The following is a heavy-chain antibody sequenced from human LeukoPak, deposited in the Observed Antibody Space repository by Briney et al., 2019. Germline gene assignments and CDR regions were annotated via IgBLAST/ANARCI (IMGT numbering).Heavy chain of an antibody. CDR2: IIPILGIA. V-gene: IGHV1-69*04. D-gene: IGHD6-13*01. CDR1: GGTFSSYA. J-gene: IGHJ4*02. CDR3: ARVAAAAGNFLDY. Sequence: WASVKVSCKASGGTFSSYAISWVRQAPGQGLEWMGRIIPILGIANYAQKFQGRVTITADKSTSTAYMELSSLRSEDTAVYYCARVAAAAGNFLDYWGQGTLVTVSS.